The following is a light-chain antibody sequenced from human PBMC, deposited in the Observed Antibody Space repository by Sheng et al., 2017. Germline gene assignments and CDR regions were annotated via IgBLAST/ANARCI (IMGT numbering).Light chain of an antibody. V-gene: IGKV1-5*03. J-gene: IGKJ1*01. CDR2: KAS. CDR3: QQSKSYSPWT. Sequence: DIQMTQSPSTLSASVGDRVTITCRASQSISTWLAWYQQKPGKAPKLLIYKASSLKSGVPSRFSGSGSGTEFTLTITSLQPDDFATYYCQQSKSYSPWTFGQGTKVEIK. CDR1: QSISTW.